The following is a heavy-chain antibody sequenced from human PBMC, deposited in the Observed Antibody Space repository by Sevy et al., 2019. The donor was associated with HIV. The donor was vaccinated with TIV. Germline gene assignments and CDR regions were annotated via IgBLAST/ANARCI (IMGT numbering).Heavy chain of an antibody. CDR3: TTENDSGAIFDY. CDR2: IKTETDGGTI. J-gene: IGHJ4*02. V-gene: IGHV3-15*01. D-gene: IGHD2-8*02. CDR1: GFIFSNVW. Sequence: KHGGSLRLSCTASGFIFSNVWMSWVRQAPGKGLEWVGRIKTETDGGTIDYAAPVKDRFTISRDDSKNTLYLEMYTLKTEDTAVYFCTTENDSGAIFDYWGQGTLVTVSS.